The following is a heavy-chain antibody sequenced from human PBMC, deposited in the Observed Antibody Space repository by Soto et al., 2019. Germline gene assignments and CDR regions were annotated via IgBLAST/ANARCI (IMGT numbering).Heavy chain of an antibody. Sequence: EVQLVESGGGLVQPGGSLRLSCAASGFTFSNYDMHCVRQATGEGLEWVSSISSAGDAYYPGSVKGRFTISRENAKNSWYLQMNSLRAGDTGVYYCAGGFAGGYYAFDSWGQGSLVTVTS. D-gene: IGHD1-26*01. J-gene: IGHJ4*02. CDR3: AGGFAGGYYAFDS. CDR2: ISSAGDA. V-gene: IGHV3-13*01. CDR1: GFTFSNYD.